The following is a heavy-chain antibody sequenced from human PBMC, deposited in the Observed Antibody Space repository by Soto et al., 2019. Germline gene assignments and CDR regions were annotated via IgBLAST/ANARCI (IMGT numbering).Heavy chain of an antibody. Sequence: SETLSLTCTVSGGSISSDYWSWIRQPPGKGLEWIGYIYYSGSTNYNPSLKSRVTTSVDTTKNQFSLKLSSVTAADTAVYYCARGGSSSSYYYYYGMDVWGQGTTVTLSS. D-gene: IGHD6-6*01. J-gene: IGHJ6*02. V-gene: IGHV4-59*01. CDR2: IYYSGST. CDR1: GGSISSDY. CDR3: ARGGSSSSYYYYYGMDV.